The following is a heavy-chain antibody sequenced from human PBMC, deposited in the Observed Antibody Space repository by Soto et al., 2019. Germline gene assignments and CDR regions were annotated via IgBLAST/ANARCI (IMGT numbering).Heavy chain of an antibody. CDR1: GYTFNNYD. CDR2: MNPNNGNT. V-gene: IGHV1-8*01. D-gene: IGHD3-10*01. Sequence: QVQLEQSGAEVKKPGASVKVSCKASGYTFNNYDINWLRQATGQGFEWMGWMNPNNGNTGYAQKFQGRVTMTRDTSINTAYIELTSLTSEDTAVYYCARGGVTSFDPWGQGTLVTVS. J-gene: IGHJ5*02. CDR3: ARGGVTSFDP.